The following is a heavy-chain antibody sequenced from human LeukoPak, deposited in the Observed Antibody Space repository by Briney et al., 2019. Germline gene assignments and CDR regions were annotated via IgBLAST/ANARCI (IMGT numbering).Heavy chain of an antibody. J-gene: IGHJ4*02. V-gene: IGHV4-59*08. CDR1: GGSISSHY. Sequence: SETLSLTRTVSGGSISSHYWSWIRQPPGKGLEGIGYIYYSGSTNYNPSLKSRVTISVDTSKHQFSLKLSSVTAADTAVYYCARRYSSSSDFDYWGQGTLVTVSS. CDR3: ARRYSSSSDFDY. D-gene: IGHD6-6*01. CDR2: IYYSGST.